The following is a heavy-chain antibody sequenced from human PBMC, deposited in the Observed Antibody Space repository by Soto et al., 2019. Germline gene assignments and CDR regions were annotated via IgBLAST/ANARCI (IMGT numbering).Heavy chain of an antibody. CDR2: ISYDGSNK. Sequence: GGSLRLSCAACGFTFSSYGMHWVRQAPGKGLEWVAVISYDGSNKYYADSVKGRFTISRDNSKNTLYLQMNSLRAEDTAVYYCAKGDLYSPDYWGQGTLVTVSS. CDR3: AKGDLYSPDY. D-gene: IGHD2-2*02. J-gene: IGHJ4*02. CDR1: GFTFSSYG. V-gene: IGHV3-30*18.